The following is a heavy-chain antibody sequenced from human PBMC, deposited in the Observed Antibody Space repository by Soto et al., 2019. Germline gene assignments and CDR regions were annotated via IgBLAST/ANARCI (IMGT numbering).Heavy chain of an antibody. V-gene: IGHV3-23*01. CDR2: ISGSGGST. Sequence: GGSLRLSCAASGFTFSSYAMSWVRQAPGKGLEWVSAISGSGGSTYYADSVKGRFTISRDNSKNTLYLQMNSLRAEDTAVYYCAKAHPYSGYDSVTTHFDYWGQGTLVTVSS. J-gene: IGHJ4*02. CDR3: AKAHPYSGYDSVTTHFDY. D-gene: IGHD5-12*01. CDR1: GFTFSSYA.